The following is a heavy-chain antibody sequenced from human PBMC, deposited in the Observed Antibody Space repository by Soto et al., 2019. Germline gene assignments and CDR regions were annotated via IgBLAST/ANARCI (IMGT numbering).Heavy chain of an antibody. CDR3: ARDPPFIAAARLDY. D-gene: IGHD6-13*01. CDR2: INAGNGNT. V-gene: IGHV1-3*01. J-gene: IGHJ4*02. CDR1: GYTFTRYS. Sequence: ASVKVSCKASGYTFTRYSIHWVREAPGQRLEWMGWINAGNGNTKYSQKFQGRVTITRDTSASTAYMELSSLRSEDTAVYYCARDPPFIAAARLDYWGQGTLVTVSS.